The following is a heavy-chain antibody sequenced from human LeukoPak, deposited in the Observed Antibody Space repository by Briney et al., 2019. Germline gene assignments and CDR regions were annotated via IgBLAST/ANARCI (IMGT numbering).Heavy chain of an antibody. CDR2: INTDGSST. V-gene: IGHV3-74*01. Sequence: GGSLRLSCAASGFTFSSYWMHWVRQAPGKGLVWVSRINTDGSSTSYADSVKGRFTISRDNAKNTLYLQMNSLRAEDTAVYYCAREHIVVVPAAIGYYYYYYMDVWGKGTTVTVSS. J-gene: IGHJ6*03. D-gene: IGHD2-2*02. CDR3: AREHIVVVPAAIGYYYYYYMDV. CDR1: GFTFSSYW.